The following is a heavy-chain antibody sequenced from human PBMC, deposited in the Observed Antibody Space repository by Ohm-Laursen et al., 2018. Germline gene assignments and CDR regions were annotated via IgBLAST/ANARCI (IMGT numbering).Heavy chain of an antibody. D-gene: IGHD1-26*01. Sequence: TLSLTCVVYGGSFSGYYWSWIRQPPGKGLEWLGEINHRGTTKYNPSLKSRVSISVDTSKNQFSLKLSSVTDAGTAVYYCARRGGGTYPADSWGQGTLLTVSS. V-gene: IGHV4-34*01. CDR1: GGSFSGYY. CDR3: ARRGGGTYPADS. CDR2: INHRGTT. J-gene: IGHJ4*02.